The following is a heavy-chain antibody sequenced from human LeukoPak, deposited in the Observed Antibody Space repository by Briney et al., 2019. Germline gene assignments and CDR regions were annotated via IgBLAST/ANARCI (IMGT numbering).Heavy chain of an antibody. D-gene: IGHD1-7*01. CDR2: IYTSGST. CDR1: GGSISSYY. Sequence: SENLSLTCTVSGGSISSYYWSWIRQPAGKGLEWIGRIYTSGSTHYNPSLKSRVTMSVDTSKNQFSLKLSSVTAADTAVYYCARISIGRSDGTTSDFDYWGQGTLVTVSS. V-gene: IGHV4-4*07. J-gene: IGHJ4*02. CDR3: ARISIGRSDGTTSDFDY.